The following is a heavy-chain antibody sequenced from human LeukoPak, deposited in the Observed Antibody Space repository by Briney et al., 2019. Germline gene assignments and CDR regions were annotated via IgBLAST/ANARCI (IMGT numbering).Heavy chain of an antibody. CDR1: GGSICSSSYY. Sequence: SETLSLTCTVSGGSICSSSYYWGWIRQPPGKGLEWIGSIYYSGSTYYNPSLKSRVTISVDTSKNQFSLKLSSVTAADTAVYYCARRLFTGYNGEEYWGQGTLVTVSS. D-gene: IGHD3-9*01. V-gene: IGHV4-39*01. J-gene: IGHJ4*02. CDR2: IYYSGST. CDR3: ARRLFTGYNGEEY.